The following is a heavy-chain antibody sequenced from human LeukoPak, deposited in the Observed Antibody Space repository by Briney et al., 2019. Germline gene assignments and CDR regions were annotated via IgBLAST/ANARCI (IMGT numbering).Heavy chain of an antibody. D-gene: IGHD6-19*01. CDR2: ISSSSSYI. J-gene: IGHJ4*02. CDR3: ARGHSGWHTPPDY. Sequence: GGFLRLSCAASGFTFSSYSMNWVRQAPGKGLEWVSSISSSSSYIYYADSVKGRFTISRDNAKNSLYLQMNSLRAEDTAVYYCARGHSGWHTPPDYWGQGTLVTVSS. CDR1: GFTFSSYS. V-gene: IGHV3-21*01.